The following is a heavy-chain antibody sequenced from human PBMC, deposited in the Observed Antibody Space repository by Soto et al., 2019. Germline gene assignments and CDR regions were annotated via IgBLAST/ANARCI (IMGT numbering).Heavy chain of an antibody. CDR3: ARHDGTAG. Sequence: SATLSLNCPVTGGSVRFNTYSWGWIRQSPVTGLQWIGSMYYSGSSYYNPSLRSRASISVDTSKNLLSLRLTSVTVADTATYYCARHDGTAGWGQG. CDR1: GGSVRFNTYS. J-gene: IGHJ1*01. CDR2: MYYSGSS. D-gene: IGHD6-13*01. V-gene: IGHV4-39*01.